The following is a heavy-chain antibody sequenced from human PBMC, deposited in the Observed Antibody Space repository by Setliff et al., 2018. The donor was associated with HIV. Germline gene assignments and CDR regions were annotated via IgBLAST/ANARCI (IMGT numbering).Heavy chain of an antibody. CDR2: INTNTGNP. CDR1: GYTFTRYS. CDR3: ARDLLGDPDAFDI. Sequence: ASVKVSCKASGYTFTRYSMNWVRQAPGQGLEWMGLINTNTGNPTYAQGFTGRFVFSLDTSVNTAYLQISSLKAEDTAVYYCARDLLGDPDAFDIWGQGTQVTVSS. D-gene: IGHD3-16*01. V-gene: IGHV7-4-1*02. J-gene: IGHJ3*02.